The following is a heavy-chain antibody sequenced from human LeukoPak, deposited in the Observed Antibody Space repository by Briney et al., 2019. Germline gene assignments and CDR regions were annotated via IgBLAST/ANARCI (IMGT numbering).Heavy chain of an antibody. CDR1: GFTFSSYE. V-gene: IGHV3-21*05. CDR3: ARDGRWDGYIIPPYFDY. Sequence: GGSLRLSCAASGFTFSSYEMNWVRQAPGKGLEWVSYISSSSSYIYYADSVKGRFTISRDNAKNSLYLQMNSLRAEDTAVYYCARDGRWDGYIIPPYFDYWGQGTLVAVSS. J-gene: IGHJ4*02. D-gene: IGHD5-24*01. CDR2: ISSSSSYI.